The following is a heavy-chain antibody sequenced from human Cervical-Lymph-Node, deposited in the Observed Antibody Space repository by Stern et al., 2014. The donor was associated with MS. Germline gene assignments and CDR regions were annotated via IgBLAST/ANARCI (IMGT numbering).Heavy chain of an antibody. J-gene: IGHJ5*02. Sequence: VPLVDSGPGLVKPSETLSLTCTVSGAPITDYYWNWVRQPPGKGLEWIGYVHSSETSRYNPSLHSRVTTSIDTSKNQFSLKVTSVTAADTAVYFCARWSGWTDGFDAWGQGTLVTVSS. D-gene: IGHD6-19*01. CDR1: GAPITDYY. CDR2: VHSSETS. V-gene: IGHV4-59*01. CDR3: ARWSGWTDGFDA.